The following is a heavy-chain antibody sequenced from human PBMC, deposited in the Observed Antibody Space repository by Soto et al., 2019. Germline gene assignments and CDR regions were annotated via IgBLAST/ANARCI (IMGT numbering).Heavy chain of an antibody. V-gene: IGHV3-74*03. CDR2: SNPEETTI. Sequence: GGSLRLSCAASGFTFSTYWMHWVRQAPGKGLVWVSRSNPEETTITYADSVKGRFTISRDNAKNTLYLQVNSLRVEDTAVYFCTSDTFGARDSWGQGTLVTVSS. CDR3: TSDTFGARDS. D-gene: IGHD2-15*01. J-gene: IGHJ4*02. CDR1: GFTFSTYW.